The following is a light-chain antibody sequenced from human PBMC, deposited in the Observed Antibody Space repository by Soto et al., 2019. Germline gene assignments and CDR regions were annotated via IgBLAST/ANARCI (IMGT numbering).Light chain of an antibody. Sequence: EIVFTQSPGTLSFSPGGRATLSCRASQSVSSSSLSWYQQKPGQAPRLLIYDTSSRATDIPDRFSGSGSGTDFTLTISRLEPEDFTVYYCQHYGTSMWTFGQGTKVDIK. CDR1: QSVSSSS. J-gene: IGKJ1*01. CDR2: DTS. CDR3: QHYGTSMWT. V-gene: IGKV3-20*01.